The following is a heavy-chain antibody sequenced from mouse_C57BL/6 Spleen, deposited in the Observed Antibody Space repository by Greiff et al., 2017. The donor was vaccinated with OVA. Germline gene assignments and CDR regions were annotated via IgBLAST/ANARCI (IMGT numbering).Heavy chain of an antibody. Sequence: QVQLQQPGAELVRPGTSVKLSCKASGYTFTSYWMHWVKQRPGQGLEWIGVIDPSDSYTNYNQKFKGKATLTVDTSSSTAYMQLSSLTSEDSAVYYCARRESYYYGRVEMDYWGQGTSVTVSS. CDR1: GYTFTSYW. CDR3: ARRESYYYGRVEMDY. J-gene: IGHJ4*01. V-gene: IGHV1-59*01. D-gene: IGHD1-1*01. CDR2: IDPSDSYT.